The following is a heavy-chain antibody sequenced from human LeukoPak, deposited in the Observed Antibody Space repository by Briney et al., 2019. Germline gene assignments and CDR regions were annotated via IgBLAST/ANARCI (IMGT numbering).Heavy chain of an antibody. Sequence: GGSLRLSCEASGFTFSSYAMTWVRQAPGKGLEWVATINAVGGTTYYADSVKGRFTVSRDNSKNTLYLQINRLRAEDTAIYYCAKQFLYTNWGQGTLVTVSS. CDR1: GFTFSSYA. J-gene: IGHJ4*02. CDR3: AKQFLYTN. CDR2: INAVGGTT. D-gene: IGHD2-2*02. V-gene: IGHV3-23*01.